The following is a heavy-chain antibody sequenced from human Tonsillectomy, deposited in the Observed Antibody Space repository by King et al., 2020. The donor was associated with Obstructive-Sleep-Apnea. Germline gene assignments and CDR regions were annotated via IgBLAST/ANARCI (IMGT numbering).Heavy chain of an antibody. CDR3: ARDAGDPEDSSGYLQTAAFDT. CDR1: GGSISSGGYY. CDR2: IYYSGST. J-gene: IGHJ3*02. Sequence: QLQESGPGLVKPSQTLSLTCTVSGGSISSGGYYWSWIRQHPGKGLEWIGYIYYSGSTYYNPSLKSRVTISVDTSKNQFSLKLSSVTAADTAVYYCARDAGDPEDSSGYLQTAAFDTWGQGTMLTVSS. V-gene: IGHV4-31*03. D-gene: IGHD3-22*01.